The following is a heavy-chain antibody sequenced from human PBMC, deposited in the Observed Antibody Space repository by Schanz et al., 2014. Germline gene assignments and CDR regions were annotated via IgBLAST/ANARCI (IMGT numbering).Heavy chain of an antibody. V-gene: IGHV3-7*01. CDR3: AKQHIVRGVIYLNWFDS. CDR2: IKEDGSVK. CDR1: GFSLDIFA. D-gene: IGHD3-10*01. J-gene: IGHJ5*01. Sequence: EVHLLESGGGLVEPGGSLRLSCATSGFSLDIFAVSWVRQAPGKGLEWVANIKEDGSVKDYVDSVKGRFTISRDNSKNTVHLQMNSLRAEDTAVYYCAKQHIVRGVIYLNWFDSWGQGTLVTVSS.